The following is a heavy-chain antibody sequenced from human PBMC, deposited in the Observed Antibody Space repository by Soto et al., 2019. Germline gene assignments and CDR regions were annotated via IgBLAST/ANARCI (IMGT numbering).Heavy chain of an antibody. CDR2: IKEDGSEK. J-gene: IGHJ4*02. V-gene: IGHV3-7*04. D-gene: IGHD6-19*01. CDR3: ARYVAAFDY. Sequence: EVQLVESGGDLVQPGGSLRLSCGTSGFTFSSYWLSWVRQAPGKGLEWVATIKEDGSEKYYVDSVKGRFTISRDNAKKLMDLRMNSLRAEDTAVYYCARYVAAFDYWGQGTLVTVSS. CDR1: GFTFSSYW.